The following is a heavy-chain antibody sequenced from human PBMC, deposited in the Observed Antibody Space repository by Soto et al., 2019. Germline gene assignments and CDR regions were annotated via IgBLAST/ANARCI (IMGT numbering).Heavy chain of an antibody. Sequence: GGSLRLSCAASGFTFSSYSMNWVRQAPGKGLEWVSSISSSSSYIYYADSVKGRFTISRDNAKNSLYLQMNSLRAEDTAVYYCAKDSGYDYWYYYYYGMDVWGQGTTVTVSS. CDR3: AKDSGYDYWYYYYYGMDV. D-gene: IGHD5-12*01. CDR1: GFTFSSYS. J-gene: IGHJ6*02. CDR2: ISSSSSYI. V-gene: IGHV3-21*01.